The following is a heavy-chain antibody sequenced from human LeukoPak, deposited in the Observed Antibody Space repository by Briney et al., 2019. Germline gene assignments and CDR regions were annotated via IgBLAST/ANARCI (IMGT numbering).Heavy chain of an antibody. CDR3: AKYRFDILTGYYQNFFDY. CDR2: ISGSGGST. CDR1: GFSFSSHG. J-gene: IGHJ4*02. V-gene: IGHV3-23*01. D-gene: IGHD3-9*01. Sequence: GGSLRLSCAASGFSFSSHGMSWVRQAPGKGLEWVSAISGSGGSTYYADSVKGRFTISRDNSKNTLYLQMNSLRAEDTAVYYCAKYRFDILTGYYQNFFDYWGQGTLVTVSS.